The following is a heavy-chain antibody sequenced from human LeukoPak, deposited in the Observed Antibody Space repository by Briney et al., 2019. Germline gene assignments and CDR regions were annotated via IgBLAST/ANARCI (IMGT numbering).Heavy chain of an antibody. CDR3: ARVSRQFLNWLSPDY. Sequence: ASVKVSCKASGYMFSSYGISWVRQAPGQGLEWMGWISAYNGNTNYAQKLQGRVTMTTDTSTTTAYMELTSLRSDDTAVYYCARVSRQFLNWLSPDYWGQGTLVTVSS. CDR1: GYMFSSYG. J-gene: IGHJ4*02. V-gene: IGHV1-18*01. CDR2: ISAYNGNT. D-gene: IGHD3-3*01.